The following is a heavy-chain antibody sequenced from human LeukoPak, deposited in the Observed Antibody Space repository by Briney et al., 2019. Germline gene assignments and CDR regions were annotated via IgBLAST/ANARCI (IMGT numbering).Heavy chain of an antibody. J-gene: IGHJ3*02. CDR3: ASFMSPHDAFDI. CDR2: ISSSSSTI. CDR1: GFPFSSHS. V-gene: IGHV3-48*04. Sequence: PGGSLRLSCAASGFPFSSHSMNWVRQAPGKGLEWVSYISSSSSTIYYADSVKGRFTISRDNATNSLYLQMNSLRAEDTAVYYCASFMSPHDAFDIWGQGTMVTVSS.